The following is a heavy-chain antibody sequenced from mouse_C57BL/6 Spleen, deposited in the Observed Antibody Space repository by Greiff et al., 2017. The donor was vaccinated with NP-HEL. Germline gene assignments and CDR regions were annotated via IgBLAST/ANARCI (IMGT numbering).Heavy chain of an antibody. CDR2: IWTGGGT. Sequence: QVQLQQSGPGLVAPSQSLSITCTVSGFSLTSYAISWVRQPPGKGLEWLGVIWTGGGTNYNSALKSRLSISKDNSKSQVFLKMNSLQTDDTARYYCARYYYGSSQYYFDYWGQGTTLTVSS. CDR1: GFSLTSYA. V-gene: IGHV2-9-1*01. D-gene: IGHD1-1*01. J-gene: IGHJ2*01. CDR3: ARYYYGSSQYYFDY.